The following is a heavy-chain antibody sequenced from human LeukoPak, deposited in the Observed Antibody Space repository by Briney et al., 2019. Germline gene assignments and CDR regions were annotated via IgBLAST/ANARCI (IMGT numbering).Heavy chain of an antibody. Sequence: GGSLRLSCVASGFTFSSFDMTWVRQAPGKGLEWVSGISNAGDRTYNADSVKGRFTISRDNSKHTLYLEMNSLRAEDSAVYYCAKDSTRRDGWYYFDYWGQGALVTVSS. CDR2: ISNAGDRT. V-gene: IGHV3-23*01. CDR1: GFTFSSFD. D-gene: IGHD5-24*01. J-gene: IGHJ4*02. CDR3: AKDSTRRDGWYYFDY.